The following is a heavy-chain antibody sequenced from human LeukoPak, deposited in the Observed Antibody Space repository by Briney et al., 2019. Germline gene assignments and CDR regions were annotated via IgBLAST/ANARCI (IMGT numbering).Heavy chain of an antibody. CDR2: IYYSGST. CDR3: ARERGYSSSWYPYY. D-gene: IGHD6-13*01. Sequence: SETLSLTCTVSGGSISSYYWSWIRQPPGKGLEWIGYIYYSGSTNYNPPLKSRVTISVDTSKNQFSLKLSSVTAADTAVYYCARERGYSSSWYPYYWGQGTLVTVSS. V-gene: IGHV4-59*01. J-gene: IGHJ4*02. CDR1: GGSISSYY.